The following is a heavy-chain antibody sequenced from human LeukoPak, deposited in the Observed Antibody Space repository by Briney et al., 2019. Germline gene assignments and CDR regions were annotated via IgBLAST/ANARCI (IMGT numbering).Heavy chain of an antibody. V-gene: IGHV4-31*03. CDR2: IYYSGST. CDR3: ARGYSGSYGRFDY. J-gene: IGHJ4*02. Sequence: SETLSLTCTVSGGSISSGGYYWSWIRQHPGKGLEWIGYIYYSGSTYYNPSLKSRVTISVDTSKNQFSLKLSSVTAADTAVYYCARGYSGSYGRFDYWGQGTLVTVSS. D-gene: IGHD1-26*01. CDR1: GGSISSGGYY.